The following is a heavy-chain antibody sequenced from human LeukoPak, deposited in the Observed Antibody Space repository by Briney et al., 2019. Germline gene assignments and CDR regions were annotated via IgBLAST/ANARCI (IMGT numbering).Heavy chain of an antibody. J-gene: IGHJ4*02. CDR1: GFTFDNHE. V-gene: IGHV3-48*03. D-gene: IGHD3-16*01. CDR2: ISSVSSTI. Sequence: GGSLRLSCRATGFTFDNHEMNWVRQAPGKGLEWISYISSVSSTIYYADSVKGRFTISRDNVKNTLYLQMNSLRIEDTAVYYCARDVPSAWGTLNYWGQGTLVTVSS. CDR3: ARDVPSAWGTLNY.